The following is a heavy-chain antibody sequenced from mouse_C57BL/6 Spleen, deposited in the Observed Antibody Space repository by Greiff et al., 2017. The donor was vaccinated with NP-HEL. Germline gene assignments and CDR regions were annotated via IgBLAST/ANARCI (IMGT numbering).Heavy chain of an antibody. D-gene: IGHD4-1*01. CDR2: IRSKSNNYAT. CDR1: GFSFNTYA. V-gene: IGHV10-1*01. CDR3: VSQLGPGYWYFDV. J-gene: IGHJ1*03. Sequence: DVQLVESGGGLVQPKGSLKLSCAASGFSFNTYAMNWVRQAPGKGLEWVARIRSKSNNYATYYADSVKDRLTISRDDSESMLYLQMNNLKTEDTAMYYCVSQLGPGYWYFDVWGTGTTVTVSS.